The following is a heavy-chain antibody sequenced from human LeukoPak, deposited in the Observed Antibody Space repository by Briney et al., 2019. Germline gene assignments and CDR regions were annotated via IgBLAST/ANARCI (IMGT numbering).Heavy chain of an antibody. J-gene: IGHJ4*02. CDR2: ISYDGSNK. D-gene: IGHD3-22*01. V-gene: IGHV3-30*18. CDR3: AKAAMIVVVITDFDY. CDR1: GFTFSSYG. Sequence: PGGSLRLSCAASGFTFSSYGMHWVRQAPGKGLEWVAVISYDGSNKYYADSVKGRFTISRDNSKNTLYLQMNSLRAEDTAVYYCAKAAMIVVVITDFDYWGQGTLVTVSS.